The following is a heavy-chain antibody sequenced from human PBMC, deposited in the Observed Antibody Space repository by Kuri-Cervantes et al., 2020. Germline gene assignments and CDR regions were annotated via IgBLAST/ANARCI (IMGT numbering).Heavy chain of an antibody. J-gene: IGHJ4*02. CDR3: AAQVVNGPVDY. V-gene: IGHV4-34*01. Sequence: SETLSLTCAVYGGSFSGYYWSWIRQPPGKGLEWIGEINHSGSTNYNPSLKSRVTISVDTSKNQFSLKLSSVTAADTAVYYCAAQVVNGPVDYWGLGTLVTVSS. CDR2: INHSGST. CDR1: GGSFSGYY. D-gene: IGHD2-8*01.